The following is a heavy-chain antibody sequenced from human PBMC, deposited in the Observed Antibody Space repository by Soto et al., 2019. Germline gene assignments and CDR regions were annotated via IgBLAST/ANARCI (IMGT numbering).Heavy chain of an antibody. CDR3: AKDPGGGMAGN. J-gene: IGHJ4*02. CDR1: GFTFSSYG. V-gene: IGHV3-30*18. Sequence: QVQLVESGGGVVQPGRSLRLSCAASGFTFSSYGMHWVRQAPGKGLEWVAVISYDGSNKYYADSVKGRFTISRDNSKNTLYLQMNGLRAEYTAVYYCAKDPGGGMAGNWGQGTLVTVSS. D-gene: IGHD6-19*01. CDR2: ISYDGSNK.